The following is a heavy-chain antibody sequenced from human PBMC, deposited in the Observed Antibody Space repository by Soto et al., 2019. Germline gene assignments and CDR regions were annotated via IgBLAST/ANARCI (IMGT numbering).Heavy chain of an antibody. CDR3: ARGLTGYCSSTSCYQRYYYYGMDV. Sequence: PSETLSLTCAVYGGSFSGYYWSWIRQPPGKGLEWIGEISHSGSTNYNPSLKSRVTISVDTSKNQFSLKLSSVTAADTAVYYCARGLTGYCSSTSCYQRYYYYGMDVWGQGTTVTVSS. V-gene: IGHV4-34*01. CDR2: ISHSGST. CDR1: GGSFSGYY. J-gene: IGHJ6*02. D-gene: IGHD2-2*01.